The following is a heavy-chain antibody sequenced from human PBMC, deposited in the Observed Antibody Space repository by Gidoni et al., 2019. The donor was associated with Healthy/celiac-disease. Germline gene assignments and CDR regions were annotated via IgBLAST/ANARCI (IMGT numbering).Heavy chain of an antibody. J-gene: IGHJ5*02. Sequence: EVQLLESGGGLVQPGGSLRLSCAASGFPFSSYAMSWVRQAPGKGLEWVSAISGSGGSTYYADSVKGRFTISRDNSKNTLYLQMNSLRAEDTAVYYCAKDRLAVGWFDPWGQGTLVTVSS. V-gene: IGHV3-23*01. CDR3: AKDRLAVGWFDP. CDR2: ISGSGGST. CDR1: GFPFSSYA. D-gene: IGHD2-2*01.